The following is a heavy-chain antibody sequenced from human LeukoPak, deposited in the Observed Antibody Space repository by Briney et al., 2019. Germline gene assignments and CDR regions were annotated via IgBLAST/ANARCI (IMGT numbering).Heavy chain of an antibody. CDR1: GGSIGSYY. Sequence: SETLSLTCTVSGGSIGSYYWSWVRQPPGKGLEWIGYIYYSGSTNYNPSLKSRVTISVDTSKNQFSLKLSSVTAADTAVYYCARTASSSWYAELDYWGQGILVTVSS. V-gene: IGHV4-59*08. J-gene: IGHJ4*02. CDR3: ARTASSSWYAELDY. CDR2: IYYSGST. D-gene: IGHD6-13*01.